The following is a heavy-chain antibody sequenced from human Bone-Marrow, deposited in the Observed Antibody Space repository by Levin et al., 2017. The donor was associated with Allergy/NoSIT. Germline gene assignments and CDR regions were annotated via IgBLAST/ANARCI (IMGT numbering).Heavy chain of an antibody. Sequence: LSLTCAVSGFTVYNNYMSWVRQAPGKGLEWGSLIYSGGTTQYADSVKGRFTISRDSSKNTLYLQMNSLTPEDTARYYWARNVPLTANGYWGQGTLLTVSS. CDR2: IYSGGTT. V-gene: IGHV3-66*01. CDR3: ARNVPLTANGY. D-gene: IGHD2-8*01. J-gene: IGHJ4*02. CDR1: GFTVYNNY.